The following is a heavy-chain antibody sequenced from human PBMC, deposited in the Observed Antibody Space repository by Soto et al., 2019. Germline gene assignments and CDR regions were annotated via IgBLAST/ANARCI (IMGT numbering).Heavy chain of an antibody. J-gene: IGHJ4*02. Sequence: PGESLKISCKGSGYSFTSYWIGWVRQMPGKGLEWMGIIYPGDSDTRYSPSFQGQVTISADKSISTAYLQWSSLKASDTAMYYCASFDCSGGSCYPPYYFDYWGQGTLVTVSS. D-gene: IGHD2-15*01. CDR3: ASFDCSGGSCYPPYYFDY. CDR1: GYSFTSYW. CDR2: IYPGDSDT. V-gene: IGHV5-51*01.